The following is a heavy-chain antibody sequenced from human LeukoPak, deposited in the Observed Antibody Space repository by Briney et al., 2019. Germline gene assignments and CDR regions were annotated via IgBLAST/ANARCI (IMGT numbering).Heavy chain of an antibody. J-gene: IGHJ4*02. D-gene: IGHD2/OR15-2a*01. V-gene: IGHV3-48*02. CDR3: ARGPSNRHFDY. CDR2: ISSGSNSI. Sequence: GGSLRLSCAASGFTFSSYWMSWVRQAPGKGLEWVSHISSGSNSINYADSVKGRFTISRDNAKNSLLLQMNSLRDEDTAVYYCARGPSNRHFDYWGQGTLVTVSS. CDR1: GFTFSSYW.